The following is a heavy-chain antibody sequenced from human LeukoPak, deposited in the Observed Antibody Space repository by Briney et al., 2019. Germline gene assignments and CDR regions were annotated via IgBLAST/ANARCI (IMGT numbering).Heavy chain of an antibody. D-gene: IGHD4/OR15-4a*01. CDR1: GGTFSSYA. Sequence: GSSVTVSCTASGGTFSSYAIGWVRQAPGQGLEWMGWMSAYNGNTNYAQKLQGRVTMTTDTSTSTAYMELRSLRSDDTAVYYCARVFMVQEFDYWGQGTLVTVSS. CDR3: ARVFMVQEFDY. V-gene: IGHV1-18*01. CDR2: MSAYNGNT. J-gene: IGHJ4*02.